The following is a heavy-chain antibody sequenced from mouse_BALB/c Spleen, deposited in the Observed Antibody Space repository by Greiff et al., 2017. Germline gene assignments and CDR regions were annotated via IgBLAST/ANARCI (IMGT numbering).Heavy chain of an antibody. CDR1: GFTFSSYY. Sequence: EVMLVESGGGLVKLGGSLKLSCAASGFTFSSYYMSWVRQTPEKRLELVAAINSNGGSTYYPDTVKGRFTISRDNAKNTLYLQMSSLKSEDTALYYCARGTGRYFDVWGAGTTVTVSS. J-gene: IGHJ1*01. CDR3: ARGTGRYFDV. CDR2: INSNGGST. D-gene: IGHD4-1*01. V-gene: IGHV5-6-2*01.